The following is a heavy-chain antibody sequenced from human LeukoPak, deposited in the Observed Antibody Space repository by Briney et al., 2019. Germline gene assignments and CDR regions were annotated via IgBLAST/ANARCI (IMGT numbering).Heavy chain of an antibody. CDR1: GGSFSGYY. J-gene: IGHJ4*02. V-gene: IGHV4-34*01. CDR3: AITRPGWIDY. Sequence: SETLSLTCAVYGGSFSGYYWSWIRQPPGKGLEWIGEMNHSGSTNYNPSLKSRVTISVDTSKNPFSLKLSSLTAADTAVYYCAITRPGWIDYWGQGTLVTVSS. CDR2: MNHSGST. D-gene: IGHD6-19*01.